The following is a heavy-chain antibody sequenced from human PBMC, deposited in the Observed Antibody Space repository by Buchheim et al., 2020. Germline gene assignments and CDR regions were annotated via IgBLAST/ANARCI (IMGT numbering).Heavy chain of an antibody. V-gene: IGHV3-7*01. J-gene: IGHJ4*02. CDR1: GFSFSNSW. CDR2: INPDGSQH. D-gene: IGHD1/OR15-1a*01. Sequence: EVQLVESGGDLVQPGGSLRLSCVVTGFSFSNSWMAWVRQAPGKGLGWVANINPDGSQHYYVDSVKGRFTLPSDNTKNSLLLQMNSLRVEDTAIYYCAQAGTGGYWGQGTL. CDR3: AQAGTGGY.